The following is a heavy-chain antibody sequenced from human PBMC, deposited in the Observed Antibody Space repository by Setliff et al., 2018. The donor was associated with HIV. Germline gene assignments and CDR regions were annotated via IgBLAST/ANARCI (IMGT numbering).Heavy chain of an antibody. CDR2: INPNGGET. CDR1: GYTFSGRY. CDR3: ARGGDYCSSTSCYDPFDS. D-gene: IGHD2-2*01. V-gene: IGHV1-2*02. J-gene: IGHJ4*02. Sequence: ASVKVSCKASGYTFSGRYIHWVRQAPGQGLEWMGWINPNGGETNFAHKFQGRVTLTSDTSISTAYMELLRLRSDDTSVFYCARGGDYCSSTSCYDPFDSWGQGTPVTVSS.